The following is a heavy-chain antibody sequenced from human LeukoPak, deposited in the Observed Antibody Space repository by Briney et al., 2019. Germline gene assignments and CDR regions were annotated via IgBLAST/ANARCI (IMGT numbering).Heavy chain of an antibody. CDR3: AKDSNSGYVSVGPDY. J-gene: IGHJ4*02. V-gene: IGHV3-30*02. CDR1: GFVFSNHG. D-gene: IGHD3-22*01. CDR2: VRFDGSNE. Sequence: GGSLRLSCQTSGFVFSNHGMHWVRQAPGKGLEWVAFVRFDGSNEYYADSVKGRFTISRDNSRSTLYLRMNSLRAEDTGVYSCAKDSNSGYVSVGPDYWGLGTLVTVSS.